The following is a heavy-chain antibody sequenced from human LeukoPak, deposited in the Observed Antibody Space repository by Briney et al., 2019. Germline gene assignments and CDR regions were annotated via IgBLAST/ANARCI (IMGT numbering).Heavy chain of an antibody. CDR1: GYKFVSYW. V-gene: IGHV5-51*01. J-gene: IGHJ5*02. CDR2: IYPGDSDT. CDR3: ARRGETYNWFDP. Sequence: GESLKISCQISGYKFVSYWIGWVRQMPGKGLEWMGIIYPGDSDTRYSPSFQGQVTISADKSISTAYLQWSSLKASDTAMYYCARRGETYNWFDPWGQGTLVTVSS. D-gene: IGHD2-21*01.